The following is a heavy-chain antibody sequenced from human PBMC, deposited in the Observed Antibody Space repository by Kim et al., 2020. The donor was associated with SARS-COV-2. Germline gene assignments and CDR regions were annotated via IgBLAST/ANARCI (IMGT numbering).Heavy chain of an antibody. Sequence: GGSLRLSCVGSGFTFDNYGMHWVRQAPGKGLEWVAFIWYDGSDTYYGDAVKGRITISRDNSKNTLYLQMNSLRADDTAVYYCARGPGDRTNCPDHWGQGTLVTVSS. D-gene: IGHD1-1*01. CDR1: GFTFDNYG. CDR2: IWYDGSDT. CDR3: ARGPGDRTNCPDH. J-gene: IGHJ5*02. V-gene: IGHV3-33*01.